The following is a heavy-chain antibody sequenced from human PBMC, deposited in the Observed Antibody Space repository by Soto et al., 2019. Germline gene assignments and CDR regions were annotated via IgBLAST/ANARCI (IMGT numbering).Heavy chain of an antibody. J-gene: IGHJ4*02. D-gene: IGHD6-13*01. CDR1: GGSVSSGSYY. CDR2: IYYSGST. CDR3: ARDRSSWTGGLDY. Sequence: QVQLQESGPGLVKPSETLSLTCTVSGGSVSSGSYYWSWIRQPPGKGLEWIGYIYYSGSTNYNPDLKSRVTISVDTSKNQFSLKLSSVTAADTAVYYCARDRSSWTGGLDYWGQGTLVTVSS. V-gene: IGHV4-61*01.